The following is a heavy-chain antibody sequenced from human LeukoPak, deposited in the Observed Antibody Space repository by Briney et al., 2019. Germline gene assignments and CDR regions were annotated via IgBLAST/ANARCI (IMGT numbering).Heavy chain of an antibody. J-gene: IGHJ4*02. V-gene: IGHV3-30*03. CDR2: ISYDGSNK. Sequence: GGSLRLSCAASGFTFSSYGMHWVRQAPGKGLEWVAVISYDGSNKYYADSVKGRFTISRDNSKNTLYLQMNSLRAVDTAVYYCATQWPDYWGQGTLVTVSS. D-gene: IGHD6-19*01. CDR1: GFTFSSYG. CDR3: ATQWPDY.